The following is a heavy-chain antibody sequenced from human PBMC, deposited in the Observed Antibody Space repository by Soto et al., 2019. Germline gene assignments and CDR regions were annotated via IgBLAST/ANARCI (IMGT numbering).Heavy chain of an antibody. CDR1: GGSISSYY. CDR2: IYYSGST. D-gene: IGHD3-3*01. J-gene: IGHJ6*03. Sequence: PSETLSLTCTVSGGSISSYYWSWIRQPPGKGLEWIGYIYYSGSTNYNPSLKSRVTISVDTSKNQFSLKLSSVTAADTAVYYCARDHHPPYYDFWSGYPPDYYYYMDVWGKGTTVTVSS. V-gene: IGHV4-59*01. CDR3: ARDHHPPYYDFWSGYPPDYYYYMDV.